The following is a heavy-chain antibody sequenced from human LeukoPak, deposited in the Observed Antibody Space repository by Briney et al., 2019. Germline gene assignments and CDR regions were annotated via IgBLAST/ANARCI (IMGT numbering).Heavy chain of an antibody. Sequence: GGSPRLSCAASGFTFSNYAMNWVRQAPGKGLEWVSGISGSGSSTYYAGSVKGQFIISRHNSKNTLYLQMNSLRAEDTAVYYCAKTTGSSWYTFDYWGQGTLVTVSS. CDR3: AKTTGSSWYTFDY. CDR2: ISGSGSST. J-gene: IGHJ4*02. CDR1: GFTFSNYA. D-gene: IGHD6-13*01. V-gene: IGHV3-23*01.